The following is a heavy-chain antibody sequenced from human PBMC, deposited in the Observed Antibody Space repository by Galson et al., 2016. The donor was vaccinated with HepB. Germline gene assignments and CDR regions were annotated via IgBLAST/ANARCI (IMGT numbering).Heavy chain of an antibody. V-gene: IGHV3-21*01. Sequence: SLRLXCAASGFTFSSYSMNWVRQAPGKGLEWVSSISSSSSYIYYADSVKGRFTISRDNAKNSLYLQMNSLRAEDTAVYYCARDGYYDSSGYYYDDYYYGMDVWGQGTTVTVSS. CDR1: GFTFSSYS. CDR3: ARDGYYDSSGYYYDDYYYGMDV. J-gene: IGHJ6*02. D-gene: IGHD3-22*01. CDR2: ISSSSSYI.